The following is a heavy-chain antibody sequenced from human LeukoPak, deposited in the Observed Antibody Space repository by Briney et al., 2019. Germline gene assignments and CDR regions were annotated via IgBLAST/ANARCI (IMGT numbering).Heavy chain of an antibody. J-gene: IGHJ4*02. D-gene: IGHD6-13*01. Sequence: SETLSLTCAVSGASITSSSDYWGWIRQPPGKGLEWVGSINYSGRANYNPSLKSRVTISVDTSKNQFSLKLSSVTAADTAVYYCARLVGSSSYYFDYWGQGTLVTVSS. CDR3: ARLVGSSSYYFDY. CDR1: GASITSSSDY. CDR2: INYSGRA. V-gene: IGHV4-39*07.